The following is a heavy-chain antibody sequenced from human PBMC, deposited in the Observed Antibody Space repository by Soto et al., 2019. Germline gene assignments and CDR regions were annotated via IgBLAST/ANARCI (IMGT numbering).Heavy chain of an antibody. J-gene: IGHJ6*02. Sequence: SVKVSCKACGCTFTSSAVQWVRQSRGQRLEWIGWIVVGSGNTNYAQKFQERVTITGDMSTSTAYMELSSLRSEDTAVYYCAAGVITFGGVIVIRDYYYGMDVWGQGTTVTVSS. D-gene: IGHD3-16*02. CDR1: GCTFTSSA. CDR2: IVVGSGNT. V-gene: IGHV1-58*01. CDR3: AAGVITFGGVIVIRDYYYGMDV.